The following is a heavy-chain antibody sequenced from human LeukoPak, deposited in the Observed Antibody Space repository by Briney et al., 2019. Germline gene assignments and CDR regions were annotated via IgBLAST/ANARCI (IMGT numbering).Heavy chain of an antibody. J-gene: IGHJ6*04. V-gene: IGHV4-34*01. CDR1: GGSFSGYY. D-gene: IGHD2-15*01. Sequence: SETLSLTCAVYGGSFSGYYWSWIPQPPGKGLEWMGDINHSGSTNYNPSLKSRVTISVDTSKNQFSLKLSSVTAADTAVYYCARVVVVVADGMDVWGKGTTVTVSS. CDR2: INHSGST. CDR3: ARVVVVVADGMDV.